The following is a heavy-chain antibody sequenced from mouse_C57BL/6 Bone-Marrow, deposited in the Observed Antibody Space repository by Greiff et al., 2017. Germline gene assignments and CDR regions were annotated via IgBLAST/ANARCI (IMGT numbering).Heavy chain of an antibody. J-gene: IGHJ3*01. Sequence: VKLVESGPGLVAPSPSLSITCTASGFSLPSYGVDWVRQPPGKGLEWLGVIWGGGSTNYNSALMSRLSISKDNSSRQAYLKMHSLHTDDTAMYYCAVICYWGQGTLVTVSA. CDR2: IWGGGST. CDR3: AVICY. V-gene: IGHV2-9*01. CDR1: GFSLPSYG.